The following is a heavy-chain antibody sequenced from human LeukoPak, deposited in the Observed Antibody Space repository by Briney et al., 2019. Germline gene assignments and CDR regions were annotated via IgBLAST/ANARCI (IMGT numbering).Heavy chain of an antibody. CDR2: ISSSSSTI. CDR3: AKYKLEWDAEY. D-gene: IGHD3-3*01. V-gene: IGHV3-48*01. J-gene: IGHJ4*02. Sequence: GGSLRLSCAASGFTFSSYSMNWVRQAPGKGLEWVSYISSSSSTIYYADSVKGRFTISRDNAKNTLYLQMNSLRAEDTAVYYCAKYKLEWDAEYWGQGTLVTVSS. CDR1: GFTFSSYS.